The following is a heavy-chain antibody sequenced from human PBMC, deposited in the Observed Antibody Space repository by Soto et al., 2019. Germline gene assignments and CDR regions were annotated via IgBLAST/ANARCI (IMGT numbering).Heavy chain of an antibody. Sequence: QVQLVQSGAEVKKPGASVKVSCKASGFTFSAYYIYWVRQAPGQGLEWIGWINPNSGGTNNAQKFQGRVTMTRDTATSTVYMELSALISDDTAVYYCARSLLDEYSSSWRSAYYGMDVWGQGTTFTVSS. V-gene: IGHV1-2*02. CDR3: ARSLLDEYSSSWRSAYYGMDV. CDR1: GFTFSAYY. J-gene: IGHJ6*02. D-gene: IGHD6-13*01. CDR2: INPNSGGT.